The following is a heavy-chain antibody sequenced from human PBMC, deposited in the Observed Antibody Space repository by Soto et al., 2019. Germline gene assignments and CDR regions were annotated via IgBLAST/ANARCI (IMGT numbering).Heavy chain of an antibody. V-gene: IGHV4-30-2*01. CDR1: GGSISSGDYS. Sequence: QQQLQESGSGLVRPSQTLSLTSAVSGGSISSGDYSWSWIRQPPGKGLEWVGYINQSGSAYYNPSLKSRDTISLGRSNNHFSLKLTSVAAADTAVYYCARLGNCRGGSCYPNWFDPWGQGTLVTVSS. J-gene: IGHJ5*02. CDR3: ARLGNCRGGSCYPNWFDP. D-gene: IGHD2-15*01. CDR2: INQSGSA.